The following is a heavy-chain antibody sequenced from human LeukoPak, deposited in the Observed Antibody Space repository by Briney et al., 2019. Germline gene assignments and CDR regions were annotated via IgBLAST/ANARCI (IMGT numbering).Heavy chain of an antibody. V-gene: IGHV4-59*01. CDR3: AKADLDYDSSGYYYYYYYGMDV. CDR2: IYYSGST. CDR1: GGSISSYY. Sequence: SETLSLTCTVSGGSISSYYWSWIRQPPGKGLEWIGYIYYSGSTNYNPSLKSRVTISVDTSKNQFSLKLSSVTAADTAVYYCAKADLDYDSSGYYYYYYYGMDVWGQGTTVTVSS. J-gene: IGHJ6*02. D-gene: IGHD3-22*01.